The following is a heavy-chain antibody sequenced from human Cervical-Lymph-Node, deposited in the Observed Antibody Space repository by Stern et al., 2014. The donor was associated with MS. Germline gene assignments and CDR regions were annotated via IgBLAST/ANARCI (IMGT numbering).Heavy chain of an antibody. J-gene: IGHJ4*02. CDR1: GFSVTTDGVG. D-gene: IGHD3-10*01. CDR3: AHRAANMVRGVTFFDY. V-gene: IGHV2-5*02. CDR2: ICWDGNE. Sequence: QITLKESGPTLVKPTQTLTLTCTFSGFSVTTDGVGVGWIRQPPGKALEWLALICWDGNERYSPSLKSRPAINTETSKAQVVLQLPNMDPVDTATYYCAHRAANMVRGVTFFDYWGPGTLVTVSS.